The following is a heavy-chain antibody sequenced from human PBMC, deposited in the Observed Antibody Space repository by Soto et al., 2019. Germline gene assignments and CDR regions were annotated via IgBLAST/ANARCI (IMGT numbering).Heavy chain of an antibody. Sequence: EVQLVESGEGLVQPGGSLRLSCAASGFTVSSNYMSWVRQAPGKGLEWVSVIYSGGSTYYADSVKGRFTISRDNSKNTLYLQMNSLRAEDTAVYYCASSLKGDGDYVGGEAFDIWGQGTMVTVSS. V-gene: IGHV3-66*01. D-gene: IGHD4-17*01. J-gene: IGHJ3*02. CDR3: ASSLKGDGDYVGGEAFDI. CDR1: GFTVSSNY. CDR2: IYSGGST.